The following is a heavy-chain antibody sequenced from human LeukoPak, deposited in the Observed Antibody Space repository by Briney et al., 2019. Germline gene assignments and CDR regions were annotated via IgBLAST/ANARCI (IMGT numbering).Heavy chain of an antibody. J-gene: IGHJ3*02. CDR1: GFTFSSYS. CDR2: ISSSSSYI. CDR3: ARGRAMIVVVSNAFDI. D-gene: IGHD3-22*01. Sequence: GGSLRLSCAASGFTFSSYSMNWVRQAPGKGLEWVSSISSSSSYIYYADSVKGRFTISRDNAKNSLYLQMNSLRAEDTAVYYCARGRAMIVVVSNAFDIWGQGTMVTVSS. V-gene: IGHV3-21*01.